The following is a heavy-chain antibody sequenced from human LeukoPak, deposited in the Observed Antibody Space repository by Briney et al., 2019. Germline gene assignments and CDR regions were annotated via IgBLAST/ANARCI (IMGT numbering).Heavy chain of an antibody. CDR2: ISSSSSTI. CDR1: GFTFSSYS. J-gene: IGHJ4*02. V-gene: IGHV3-48*01. CDR3: AKAIAVAGPSVVYFDY. Sequence: GGSLRLSCAASGFTFSSYSMNWVRQAPGKGLEWVSYISSSSSTIYYADSVKGRFTISRDKSKNTLFLQMNSLRAEDTAVYYCAKAIAVAGPSVVYFDYWGQGTLVTVSS. D-gene: IGHD6-19*01.